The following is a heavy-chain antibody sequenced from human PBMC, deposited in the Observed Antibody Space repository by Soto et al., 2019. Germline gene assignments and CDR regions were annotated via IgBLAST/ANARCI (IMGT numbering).Heavy chain of an antibody. CDR2: ISAYNGNT. CDR3: ARAAYSKDIVVVPAAIPAGGGVGYYYYGMDV. D-gene: IGHD2-2*02. Sequence: ASMKGSCKASGYTFTSYGISWVRQAPGQRLEWKGWISAYNGNTNYAQKLQGRVTMTTDTSTSTAYMELRSLRSDDTAVYYCARAAYSKDIVVVPAAIPAGGGVGYYYYGMDVWGQGTTVTVSS. J-gene: IGHJ6*02. CDR1: GYTFTSYG. V-gene: IGHV1-18*04.